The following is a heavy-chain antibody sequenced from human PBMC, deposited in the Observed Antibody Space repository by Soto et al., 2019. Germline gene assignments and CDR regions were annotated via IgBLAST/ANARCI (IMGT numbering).Heavy chain of an antibody. V-gene: IGHV4-34*01. J-gene: IGHJ4*02. CDR1: GGSFSGYY. D-gene: IGHD2-15*01. Sequence: TSETLSLTCAVYGGSFSGYYWSWIRQPPGKGLEWIGEINHSGSTNYNPSLKSRVTISVDTSKNQFSLKLSSVTAADTAVYYCARWGSEKCSGGSCYGVFVYWGQGTLVTVSS. CDR3: ARWGSEKCSGGSCYGVFVY. CDR2: INHSGST.